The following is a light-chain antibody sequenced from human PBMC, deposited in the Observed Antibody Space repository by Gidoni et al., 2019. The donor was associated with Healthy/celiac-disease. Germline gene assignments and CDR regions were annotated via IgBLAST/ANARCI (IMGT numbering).Light chain of an antibody. CDR3: QQRSNWPPLAT. V-gene: IGKV3-11*01. CDR2: DAS. J-gene: IGKJ3*01. CDR1: QSVSSY. Sequence: VLTPYPATLSLSPVEGATLSSRASQSVSSYLSWYQQKPGQAPRILLYDASNSATGIPARFSGSGSGTDFTLTISSLEPEDFAVYYCQQRSNWPPLATFGPGTKVDIK.